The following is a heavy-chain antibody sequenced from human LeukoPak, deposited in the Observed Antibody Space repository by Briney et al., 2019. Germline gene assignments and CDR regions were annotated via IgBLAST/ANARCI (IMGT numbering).Heavy chain of an antibody. CDR3: ASGLEMATTDY. V-gene: IGHV1-46*01. D-gene: IGHD5-24*01. Sequence: ASVKVSCKASGYTFTSYYTHWVRQAPGQGLEWMGIINPSGGSTSYAQKFQGRVTMTRDMSTSTVYMELSSLRSEDTAVYYCASGLEMATTDYWGQGTLVTVSS. CDR2: INPSGGST. J-gene: IGHJ4*02. CDR1: GYTFTSYY.